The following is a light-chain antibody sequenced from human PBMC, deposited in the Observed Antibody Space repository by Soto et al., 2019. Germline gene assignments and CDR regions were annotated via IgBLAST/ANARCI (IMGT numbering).Light chain of an antibody. CDR2: KAS. Sequence: DIQMTQSPSTLSGSVGDRVTITCRASQTISSWLAWYQQKPGKAPKLLIYKASTLRSGVPSRFSGSGSGTDFTLTSSSLQPDDFPSDYCQHYYSYSEAFGQGTKVDLK. CDR3: QHYYSYSEA. CDR1: QTISSW. V-gene: IGKV1-5*03. J-gene: IGKJ1*01.